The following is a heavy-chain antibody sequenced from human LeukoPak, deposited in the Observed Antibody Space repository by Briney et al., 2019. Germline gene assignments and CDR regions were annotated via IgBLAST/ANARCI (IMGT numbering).Heavy chain of an antibody. Sequence: GGSLRLSCAASGFTFSSYGMHWVRQAPGKGLEWVAVISYDGSNKYYADSVKGRFTISRDNSQNTLYLQMNSLRAEDTAVYYCAKDHYDILTGYYTPDYWGQGTLVTVSS. CDR1: GFTFSSYG. V-gene: IGHV3-30*18. CDR3: AKDHYDILTGYYTPDY. CDR2: ISYDGSNK. J-gene: IGHJ4*02. D-gene: IGHD3-9*01.